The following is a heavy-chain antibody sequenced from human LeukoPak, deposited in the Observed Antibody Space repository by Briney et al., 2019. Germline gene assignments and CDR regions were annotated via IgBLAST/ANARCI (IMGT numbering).Heavy chain of an antibody. J-gene: IGHJ4*02. Sequence: GGSLRLSCAASGFTFSSYGMHWVRQAPGKGLEWVAVISYDGSNKYYADSVKGRFTISRDNSKNTLYLQMNSLRAEDTAVYYCAKPNTIFGVDFDYWGRGPLVTVSS. CDR1: GFTFSSYG. D-gene: IGHD3-3*01. CDR3: AKPNTIFGVDFDY. V-gene: IGHV3-30*18. CDR2: ISYDGSNK.